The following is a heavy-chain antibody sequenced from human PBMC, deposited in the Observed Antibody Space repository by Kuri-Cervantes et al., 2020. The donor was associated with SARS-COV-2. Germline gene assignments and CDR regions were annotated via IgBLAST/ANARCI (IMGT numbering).Heavy chain of an antibody. CDR1: GLTFSTYG. J-gene: IGHJ4*02. Sequence: GESLKISCAASGLTFSTYGMHWVRQAPGKGLEWVAVISYDGSKSYYADSVKGRFTISRDNSKNTLYLQMNSLRAEDTAVYYCTTLIDYWGQGALVTVSS. V-gene: IGHV3-30*03. CDR3: TTLIDY. CDR2: ISYDGSKS.